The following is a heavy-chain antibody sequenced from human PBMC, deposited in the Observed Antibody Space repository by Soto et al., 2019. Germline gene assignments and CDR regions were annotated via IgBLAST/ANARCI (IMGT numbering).Heavy chain of an antibody. V-gene: IGHV5-10-1*01. CDR1: GYSFTSYW. J-gene: IGHJ6*02. D-gene: IGHD6-13*01. CDR3: ARHSGSWYQAIYYYYYGMDV. CDR2: IDPSDSYT. Sequence: PGETLKISCKGSGYSFTSYWISWVRQMPGKGLEWMGRIDPSDSYTNYSPSFQGHVTISADKSISTAYLQWSSLKASDTAMYYCARHSGSWYQAIYYYYYGMDVWGQGTTVTVSS.